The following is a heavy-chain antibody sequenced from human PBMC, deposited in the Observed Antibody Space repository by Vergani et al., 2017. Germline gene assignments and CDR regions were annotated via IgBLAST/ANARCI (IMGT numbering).Heavy chain of an antibody. J-gene: IGHJ5*02. CDR2: INHSGST. V-gene: IGHV4-34*01. D-gene: IGHD3-10*01. CDR3: ARGSVLLWFREGSAIDP. Sequence: QVQLQQWGAGLLKPSETLSLTCAVYGGSFSGYYWSWIRQPPGKGLEWIGEINHSGSTNYNPSLKSRVTISVDTSKNHFSLKLSSVTAADTAVYYCARGSVLLWFREGSAIDPWGQGTLVTVSS. CDR1: GGSFSGYY.